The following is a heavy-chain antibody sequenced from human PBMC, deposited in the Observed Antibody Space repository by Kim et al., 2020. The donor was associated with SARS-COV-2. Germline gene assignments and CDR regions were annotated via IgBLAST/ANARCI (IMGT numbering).Heavy chain of an antibody. J-gene: IGHJ6*02. Sequence: GDTKYSQKFQGRFTITRDTSATTGYMELSSLTSEDTAVYYCAREVTLDVWGQGTTVTVSS. CDR3: AREVTLDV. D-gene: IGHD5-18*01. V-gene: IGHV1-3*01. CDR2: GDT.